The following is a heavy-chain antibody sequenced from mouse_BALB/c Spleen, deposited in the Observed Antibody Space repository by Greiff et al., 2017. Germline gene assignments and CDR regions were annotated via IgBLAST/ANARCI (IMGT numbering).Heavy chain of an antibody. CDR2: ISYDGSN. CDR3: AFYYGSRGFAY. Sequence: DVQLQESGPGLVKPSQSLSLTCSVTGYSITSGYYWNWIRQFPGNKLEWMGYISYDGSNNYNPSLKNRISITRDTSKNQFFLKLNSVTTEDTATYYCAFYYGSRGFAYWGQGTLVTVSA. D-gene: IGHD1-1*01. V-gene: IGHV3-6*02. CDR1: GYSITSGYY. J-gene: IGHJ3*01.